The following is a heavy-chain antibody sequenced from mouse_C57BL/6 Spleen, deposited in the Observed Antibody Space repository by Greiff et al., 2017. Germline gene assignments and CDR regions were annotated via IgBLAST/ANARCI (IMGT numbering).Heavy chain of an antibody. V-gene: IGHV1-69*01. Sequence: QVQLQQPGAELVMPGASVKLSCKASGYTFTSYWMHWVKQRPGQGLEWIGEIDPSDSYTNYNQKFQGKSTLTVDKSSSTAYMQLSSLTSEDSAVYYCARRYDYTMDYWGQGTSVTVSS. D-gene: IGHD2-4*01. J-gene: IGHJ4*01. CDR2: IDPSDSYT. CDR1: GYTFTSYW. CDR3: ARRYDYTMDY.